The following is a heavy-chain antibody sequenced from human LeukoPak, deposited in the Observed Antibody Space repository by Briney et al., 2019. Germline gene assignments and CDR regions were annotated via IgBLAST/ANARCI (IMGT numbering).Heavy chain of an antibody. V-gene: IGHV4-59*01. J-gene: IGHJ4*02. CDR2: IYYSGST. D-gene: IGHD5-12*01. CDR1: GGSINNYY. Sequence: SETLSLTCTVSGGSINNYYWSWIRQPPGKGLEWIGYIYYSGSTNYSPSLKSRVTISVDTSKNQFSLKLASVTTADTAVYYCARDRWLGYWGQGTLVTVSS. CDR3: ARDRWLGY.